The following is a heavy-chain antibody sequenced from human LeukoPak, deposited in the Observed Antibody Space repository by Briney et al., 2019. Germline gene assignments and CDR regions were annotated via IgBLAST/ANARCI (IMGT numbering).Heavy chain of an antibody. CDR3: SRGDYYDSSGYYFNWFDP. CDR1: GFHFSTYL. CDR2: IKSKTDGGTT. D-gene: IGHD3-22*01. V-gene: IGHV3-15*01. Sequence: GGPLRLSCAALGFHFSTYLMSGAVRPPGKGREWVGRIKSKTDGGTTDYAAPVKGRFTTSRDDSKNTLYLQMNSLKTEDTAVYYCSRGDYYDSSGYYFNWFDPWGQGTLVTVSS. J-gene: IGHJ5*02.